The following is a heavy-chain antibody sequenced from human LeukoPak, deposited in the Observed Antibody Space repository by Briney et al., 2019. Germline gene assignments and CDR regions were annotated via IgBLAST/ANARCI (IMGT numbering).Heavy chain of an antibody. CDR2: IKGDGSST. CDR3: ARDNNYVYDY. J-gene: IGHJ4*02. Sequence: PGGSLRLSCAASGFTFSSYWMHWVRQAPGKGLVWVSHIKGDGSSTSYADSVKGRFSISRDNAKNTLYLQMNSLRAEDTAVYYCARDNNYVYDYWGQGALVTVSS. V-gene: IGHV3-74*01. CDR1: GFTFSSYW. D-gene: IGHD3-10*02.